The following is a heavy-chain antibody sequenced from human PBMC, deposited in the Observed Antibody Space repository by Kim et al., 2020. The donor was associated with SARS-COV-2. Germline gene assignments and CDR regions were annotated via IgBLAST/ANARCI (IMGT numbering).Heavy chain of an antibody. CDR3: ARDSSWNHLLEFFHFDY. D-gene: IGHD1-1*01. Sequence: GGSLRLSCAASGFPFSIYRMSWVRQAPGKGLEWVAQIKQDGSDQYYVDSVKGRFTISRDNARNSLHLEMTRLRVEDTAMDYCARDSSWNHLLEFFHFDY. CDR1: GFPFSIYR. J-gene: IGHJ4*01. V-gene: IGHV3-7*01. CDR2: IKQDGSDQ.